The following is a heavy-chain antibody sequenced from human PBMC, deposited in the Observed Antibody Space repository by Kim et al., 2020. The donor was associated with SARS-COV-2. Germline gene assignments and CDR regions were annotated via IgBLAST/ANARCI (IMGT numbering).Heavy chain of an antibody. D-gene: IGHD3-10*01. Sequence: LSLTCTVSGGSISSSSYYWGWIRQPPGKGLEWIGSIYYSGSTYYNPSLKSRVTISVDTSKNQFSLKLSSVTAADTAVYYCASLLWFGELYYNWFDPWGQGTLVTVSS. J-gene: IGHJ5*02. CDR3: ASLLWFGELYYNWFDP. CDR2: IYYSGST. CDR1: GGSISSSSYY. V-gene: IGHV4-39*01.